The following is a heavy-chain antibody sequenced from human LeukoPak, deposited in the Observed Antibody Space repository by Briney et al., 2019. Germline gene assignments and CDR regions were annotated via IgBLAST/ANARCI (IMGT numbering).Heavy chain of an antibody. D-gene: IGHD3-3*01. Sequence: SETLSLTCTVSGGSISSSSYYWGWIRXXXXXXXXXVGXIXYXXXTYYNPSLKSRVTISVDTSKNQFSLKLSSVTAADTAVYYCARHCSLRYDFWSGYYTGYYFDYWGQGTLVTVSS. CDR3: ARHCSLRYDFWSGYYTGYYFDY. CDR1: GGSISSSSYY. CDR2: IXYXXXT. J-gene: IGHJ4*02. V-gene: IGHV4-39*01.